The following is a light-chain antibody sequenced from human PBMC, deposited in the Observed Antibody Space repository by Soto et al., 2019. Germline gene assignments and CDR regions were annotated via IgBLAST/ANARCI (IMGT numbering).Light chain of an antibody. CDR3: QQLNSYPLT. V-gene: IGKV1-9*01. Sequence: DIQVTQSPSTLSGSVGERVTITCRASQTIGSWLAWYQQKPGKAPKLLIYAASTLQSGVPSRFSGSGSGTDFTLTISSLQAEDFATYYCQQLNSYPLTFGQGTRLEIK. J-gene: IGKJ5*01. CDR1: QTIGSW. CDR2: AAS.